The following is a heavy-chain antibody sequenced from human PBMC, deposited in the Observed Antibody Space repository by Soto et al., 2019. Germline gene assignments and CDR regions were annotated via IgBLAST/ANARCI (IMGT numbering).Heavy chain of an antibody. Sequence: GASVKVSCKASGYTFTSYGISWVRQAPGQGLEWMGWISAYNGNTNYAQKLQGRVTMTTDTSTSTAYMELRSLRSDDTAVYYCARVVPGIAVGPMAFDIWGQGTMVTVSS. CDR3: ARVVPGIAVGPMAFDI. V-gene: IGHV1-18*01. CDR2: ISAYNGNT. D-gene: IGHD6-19*01. CDR1: GYTFTSYG. J-gene: IGHJ3*02.